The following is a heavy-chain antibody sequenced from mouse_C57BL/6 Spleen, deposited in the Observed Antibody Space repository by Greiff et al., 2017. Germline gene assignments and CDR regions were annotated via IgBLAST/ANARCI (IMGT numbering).Heavy chain of an antibody. D-gene: IGHD2-1*01. CDR1: GYTFTTYP. Sequence: VQLQQSGAELVKPGASVKMSCKASGYTFTTYPIEWMKQNHGKSLEWIGNFHPYNDDTTYNEKFKGKATLTVETSSSTVYLELSRLTSDDSAVYYCARGDYGNPFDYWGQGTTRTVAS. J-gene: IGHJ2*01. CDR3: ARGDYGNPFDY. CDR2: FHPYNDDT. V-gene: IGHV1-47*01.